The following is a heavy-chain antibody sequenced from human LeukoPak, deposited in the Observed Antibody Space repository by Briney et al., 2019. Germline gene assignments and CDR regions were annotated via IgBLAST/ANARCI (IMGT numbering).Heavy chain of an antibody. V-gene: IGHV3-21*01. CDR1: GFTFSSYS. Sequence: PGGSLRLSCAASGFTFSSYSMNWVRQAPGKGLEWVSSISSSSSYIYYADSVKGRFTISRDNAKNSLYLQMNSLRAEDTAVYYCASTKPYSSGRRIWYFDLWGRGTLVTVSS. D-gene: IGHD6-19*01. J-gene: IGHJ2*01. CDR2: ISSSSSYI. CDR3: ASTKPYSSGRRIWYFDL.